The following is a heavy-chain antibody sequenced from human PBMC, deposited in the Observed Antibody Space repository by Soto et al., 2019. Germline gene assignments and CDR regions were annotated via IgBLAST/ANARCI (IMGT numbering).Heavy chain of an antibody. D-gene: IGHD5-18*01. CDR2: ISYDGSNK. CDR3: ARDLYSYGYYFDY. CDR1: GFTFSSYA. J-gene: IGHJ4*02. V-gene: IGHV3-30-3*01. Sequence: QVQLVESGGGVVQPGRSLRLSCAASGFTFSSYAMLWVRQAPGKGLEWVAVISYDGSNKYYADSVKGRFTISRDNSKNTLYLQMNSLRAEDTAVYYCARDLYSYGYYFDYWGQGTLVTVSS.